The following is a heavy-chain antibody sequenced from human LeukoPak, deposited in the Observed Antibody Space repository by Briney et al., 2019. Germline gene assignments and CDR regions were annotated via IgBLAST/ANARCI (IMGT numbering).Heavy chain of an antibody. D-gene: IGHD5-18*01. V-gene: IGHV3-30*02. J-gene: IGHJ4*02. Sequence: GGSLRLSCAASGFTFSSYGMHWVRQAPGKGLEWVAFIRYDGSNKYCADSVKGRFTISRDNSKNTLYLQMNSLRAEDTAVYYCAKDNLYGLWPLDYSGQGTLVTVSS. CDR1: GFTFSSYG. CDR3: AKDNLYGLWPLDY. CDR2: IRYDGSNK.